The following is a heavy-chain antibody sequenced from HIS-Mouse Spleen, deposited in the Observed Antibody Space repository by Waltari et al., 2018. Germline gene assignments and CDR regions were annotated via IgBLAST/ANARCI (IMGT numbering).Heavy chain of an antibody. CDR3: AREIPYSSSWYDWYFDL. CDR2: INYSGST. D-gene: IGHD6-13*01. J-gene: IGHJ2*01. V-gene: IGHV4-39*07. Sequence: QLQLQESGTGLVKPSENLSLTCTVSGCSSSSSSYSWAWIRHPPGKGLEWIGSINYSGSTYDNPSLKSRVTISGDTSKNQFSLKLSSVTAADTAVYYCAREIPYSSSWYDWYFDLWGRGTLVTVSS. CDR1: GCSSSSSSYS.